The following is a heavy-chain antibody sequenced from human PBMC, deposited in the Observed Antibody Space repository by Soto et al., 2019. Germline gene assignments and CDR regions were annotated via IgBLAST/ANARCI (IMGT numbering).Heavy chain of an antibody. CDR1: GYSFTSYW. V-gene: IGHV5-10-1*01. D-gene: IGHD3-3*01. CDR2: IDPSDSYT. Sequence: GESLKISCKGSGYSFTSYWISWVRQMPGKGLEWMGRIDPSDSYTNYSPSFQGHVTISADKSISTAYLQWSSLKASDTAMYYCARLFFGVVIGSPDYYYGMDVWGQGTTVTVSS. J-gene: IGHJ6*02. CDR3: ARLFFGVVIGSPDYYYGMDV.